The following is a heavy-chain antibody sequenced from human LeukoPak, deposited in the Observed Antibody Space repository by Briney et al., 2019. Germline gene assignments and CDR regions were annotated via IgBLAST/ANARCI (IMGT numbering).Heavy chain of an antibody. CDR2: ISYDGSNK. Sequence: GGSLRLSCAASGFTFSSYAMHWVRQAPGKGLEWVAVISYDGSNKYYADSVKGRFTISRDNSKNTLYLQMNSLRAEDTAVYYCARSENDAFDTWGQGTMVTVSS. J-gene: IGHJ3*02. CDR3: ARSENDAFDT. CDR1: GFTFSSYA. V-gene: IGHV3-30*04.